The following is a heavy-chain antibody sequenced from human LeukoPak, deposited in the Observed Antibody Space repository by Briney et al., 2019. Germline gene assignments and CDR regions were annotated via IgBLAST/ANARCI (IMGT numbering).Heavy chain of an antibody. J-gene: IGHJ4*02. V-gene: IGHV3-21*05. CDR1: GFTFSSYS. CDR3: ATFLFGDFWSGYYTPRFDY. D-gene: IGHD3-3*01. Sequence: GGSLRLSCAASGFTFSSYSMNWVRQAPGKGLEWISYISGSTTVIYYADSVKGRFTISRDNAKNSLYLQMNSLRAEDTAVYYCATFLFGDFWSGYYTPRFDYWGQGTLVTVSS. CDR2: ISGSTTVI.